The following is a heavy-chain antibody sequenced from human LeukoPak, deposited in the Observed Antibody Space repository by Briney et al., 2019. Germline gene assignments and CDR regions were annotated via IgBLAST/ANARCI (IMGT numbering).Heavy chain of an antibody. J-gene: IGHJ4*02. CDR2: ISGSGGST. Sequence: PGGSLRLSCAASGFTFSSDAMSWVRQAPGKGLEWVSAISGSGGSTYYADSVKGRLTISRDNSKNTLYLQMNSLRAEDTAVYYCAKGMSGSLYGSVSDYWGQGTLLTVSS. CDR1: GFTFSSDA. D-gene: IGHD3-10*01. CDR3: AKGMSGSLYGSVSDY. V-gene: IGHV3-23*01.